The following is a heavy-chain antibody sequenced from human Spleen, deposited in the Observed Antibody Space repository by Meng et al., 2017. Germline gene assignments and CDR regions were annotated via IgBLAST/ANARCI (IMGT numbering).Heavy chain of an antibody. D-gene: IGHD2-21*01. Sequence: QVQLVESGAEGKRPGASVKVSCKASGYTFTGYYTHWVRQAPGQGLEWMGRINPNSGDTLYAPKFQGRVSMTADTSIGTAYVDLSGLRSDDTAIYYCVRDENISLGKLFGDYWGQGTLVTVSS. V-gene: IGHV1-2*06. CDR2: INPNSGDT. CDR3: VRDENISLGKLFGDY. CDR1: GYTFTGYY. J-gene: IGHJ4*02.